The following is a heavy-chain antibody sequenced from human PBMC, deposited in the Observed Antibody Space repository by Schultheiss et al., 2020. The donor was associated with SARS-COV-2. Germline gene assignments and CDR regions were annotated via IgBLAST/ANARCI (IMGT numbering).Heavy chain of an antibody. J-gene: IGHJ4*02. V-gene: IGHV3-23*01. Sequence: GGSLRLSCAASGFTFSSYGMHWVRQAPGKGLEWVSALSVIGDTIDYADSAKGRFTISRDSSKNTVDLQMDSLRAEDTAVYYCAREGYTSGRCGNFDKWGPGTLVTVSS. CDR2: LSVIGDTI. CDR1: GFTFSSYG. D-gene: IGHD2-15*01. CDR3: AREGYTSGRCGNFDK.